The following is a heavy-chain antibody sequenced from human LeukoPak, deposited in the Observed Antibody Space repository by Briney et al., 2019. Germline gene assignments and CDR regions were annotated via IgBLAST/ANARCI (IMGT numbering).Heavy chain of an antibody. CDR3: ARVGGYDILTGYVGGTYDY. J-gene: IGHJ4*02. D-gene: IGHD3-9*01. Sequence: GASVKVSCKASGYTFTGHYMHWVRQAPGQGLEWMGRINPNSGGTNYAQKFQGRVTMTRDTSISTAYMELSRLRSDDTAVYYCARVGGYDILTGYVGGTYDYWGQGTLVTVSS. CDR1: GYTFTGHY. CDR2: INPNSGGT. V-gene: IGHV1-2*06.